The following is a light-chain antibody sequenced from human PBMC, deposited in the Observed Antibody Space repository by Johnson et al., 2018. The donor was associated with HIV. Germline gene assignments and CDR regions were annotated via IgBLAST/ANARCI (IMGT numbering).Light chain of an antibody. CDR1: NSNIGNNY. V-gene: IGLV1-51*02. CDR3: GTWDSSLSVYV. J-gene: IGLJ1*01. Sequence: QSVLTQPPSVSAAPGQKVTISCSGRNSNIGNNYVSWYQQLPGTAPKLLIYENNKRPSGIPDRFSGSNSGTSATLGITGLQPGDEADYYCGTWDSSLSVYVFGTGPKVTVL. CDR2: ENN.